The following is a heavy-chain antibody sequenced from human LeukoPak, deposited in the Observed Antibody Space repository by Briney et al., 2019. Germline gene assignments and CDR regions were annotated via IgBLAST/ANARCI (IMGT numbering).Heavy chain of an antibody. V-gene: IGHV3-30*02. Sequence: GGSLRLSCAASGFTFSSYGMHWVRQAPGKGLEWVAFIRYDGSNKYYADSVKGRFTISRDNSKNTLYLQMNSPRAEDTAVYYCARDIVAPGLFLDYWGQGTLVTVSS. CDR2: IRYDGSNK. D-gene: IGHD6-13*01. J-gene: IGHJ4*02. CDR1: GFTFSSYG. CDR3: ARDIVAPGLFLDY.